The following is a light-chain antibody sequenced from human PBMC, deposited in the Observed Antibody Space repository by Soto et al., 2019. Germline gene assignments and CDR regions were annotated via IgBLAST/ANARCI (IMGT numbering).Light chain of an antibody. CDR1: RNINGNY. CDR2: GTS. CDR3: QQYNSYTWT. J-gene: IGKJ1*01. V-gene: IGKV3-20*01. Sequence: EIVLTQSPGTLSLSPGERATLSCRASRNINGNYLGWYQLKRGQAPRLLIYGTSTRATGIPDRFSGSGSGTDFTLTISRLEPEDFATYYCQQYNSYTWTFGQGTKVDI.